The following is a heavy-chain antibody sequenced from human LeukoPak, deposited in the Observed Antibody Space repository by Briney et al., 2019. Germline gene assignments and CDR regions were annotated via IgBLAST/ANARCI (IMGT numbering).Heavy chain of an antibody. CDR3: ARSNPNRNALDL. D-gene: IGHD1-14*01. J-gene: IGHJ3*01. CDR2: IKKDGSEE. Sequence: GGSLRLSCAASGFTFITYWISWVRQAPGRGLEWVANIKKDGSEENYLDSVKGRFTVSRDNAKNSLYLQMNSLRGEDTAVYYCARSNPNRNALDLWGQGTMVTISS. CDR1: GFTFITYW. V-gene: IGHV3-7*01.